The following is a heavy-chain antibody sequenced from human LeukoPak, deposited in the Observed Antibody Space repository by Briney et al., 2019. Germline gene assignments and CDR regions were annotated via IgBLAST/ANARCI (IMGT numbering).Heavy chain of an antibody. CDR2: ISYDGSNK. CDR1: GFTFSSYA. CDR3: AKSTAPAGYYLDY. Sequence: GRSLRLSCAASGFTFSSYAMHWVRQAPGKGLEWVAVISYDGSNKYYADSVKGRFTISRDNSKNTLYLQMNSLRAEDTAVYYCAKSTAPAGYYLDYWGQGILVTVSS. D-gene: IGHD2-2*01. V-gene: IGHV3-30-3*02. J-gene: IGHJ4*02.